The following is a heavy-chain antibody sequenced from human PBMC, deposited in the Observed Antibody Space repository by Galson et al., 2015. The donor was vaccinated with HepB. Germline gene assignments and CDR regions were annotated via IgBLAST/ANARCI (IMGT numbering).Heavy chain of an antibody. CDR1: GYTFSNYG. J-gene: IGHJ5*02. Sequence: SVKVSCKASGYTFSNYGLNWVRQAPGQGLEWMGWINVYKGYTTYAQKFQGRVTMTRDTSTGTAYMVLRSLRSDDTAVYYCARDYMVITKNWFDPWGQGTLVTVSS. CDR2: INVYKGYT. V-gene: IGHV1-18*01. CDR3: ARDYMVITKNWFDP. D-gene: IGHD4/OR15-4a*01.